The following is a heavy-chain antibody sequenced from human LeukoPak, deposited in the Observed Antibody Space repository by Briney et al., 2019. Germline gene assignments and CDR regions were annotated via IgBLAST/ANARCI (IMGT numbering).Heavy chain of an antibody. J-gene: IGHJ4*02. CDR2: ISAYNGNT. CDR3: ARERGLGDYVWGSYRLNPVLDY. Sequence: GASVKVSCKASGYTFTSYGISWVRQAPGQGLEWMGWISAYNGNTNYAQKLQGRVTMTTDTSTSTAYMELRSLRSDDTAVYYCARERGLGDYVWGSYRLNPVLDYWGQGTLVTVSS. D-gene: IGHD3-16*02. V-gene: IGHV1-18*01. CDR1: GYTFTSYG.